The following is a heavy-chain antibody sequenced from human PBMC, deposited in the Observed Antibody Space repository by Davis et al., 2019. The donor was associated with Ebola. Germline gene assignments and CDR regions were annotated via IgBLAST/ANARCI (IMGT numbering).Heavy chain of an antibody. J-gene: IGHJ4*02. CDR2: INHSGST. Sequence: PSETLSLTCAVYGGSFSGFQWTWIRQPPGRGLEWIGEINHSGSTNYNPSLKSRVTISKDMSKNQFSLKVSSVTAADTAVYYCARGRGSVSGYFDFWGQGALVTVSS. D-gene: IGHD6-19*01. CDR1: GGSFSGFQ. CDR3: ARGRGSVSGYFDF. V-gene: IGHV4-34*01.